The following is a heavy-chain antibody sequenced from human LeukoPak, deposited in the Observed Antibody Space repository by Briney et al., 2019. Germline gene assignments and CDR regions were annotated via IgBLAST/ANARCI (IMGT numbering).Heavy chain of an antibody. D-gene: IGHD5-24*01. J-gene: IGHJ4*02. CDR1: GFTFSSYA. V-gene: IGHV3-23*01. CDR2: ISGSGGST. Sequence: GGSLRLSCAASGFTFSSYAVSWVRQAPGKGLEWGSAISGSGGSTYYADSVKGRFTISRDNSKNTLSLQMNRLRAENTPVYYCAKRGRDGYNYAPTHFDYWGQGTLVTVSS. CDR3: AKRGRDGYNYAPTHFDY.